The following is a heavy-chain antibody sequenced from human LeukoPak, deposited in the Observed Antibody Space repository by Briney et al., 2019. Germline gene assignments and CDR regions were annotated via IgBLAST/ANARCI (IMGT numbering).Heavy chain of an antibody. CDR2: IYDSGST. V-gene: IGHV4-39*07. CDR3: ARGEYYDFWSGQYYYGMDV. J-gene: IGHJ6*02. D-gene: IGHD3-3*01. CDR1: GGSIRSSYYY. Sequence: SETLSLTCTVSGGSIRSSYYYWGWIRQPPGKGLEWIGSIYDSGSTYHNPSLKSRVTISVDRSKNQFSLKLSSVTAADTAVYYCARGEYYDFWSGQYYYGMDVWGQGTTVTVSS.